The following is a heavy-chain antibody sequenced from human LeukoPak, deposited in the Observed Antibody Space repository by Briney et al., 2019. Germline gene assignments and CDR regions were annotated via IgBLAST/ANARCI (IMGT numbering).Heavy chain of an antibody. CDR3: ARDIRRYGSGRPRAPNVTASDY. V-gene: IGHV3-23*01. CDR2: ISGSTGNT. Sequence: PGGSLRLSCAASGFTFSNYAMSWVRQAPGKGLEWVSSISGSTGNTYYADSVKGRFTISRDNSKNTLYLQMNSLRAEDTAVYYCARDIRRYGSGRPRAPNVTASDYWGQGTLVTVSS. J-gene: IGHJ4*02. CDR1: GFTFSNYA. D-gene: IGHD3-10*01.